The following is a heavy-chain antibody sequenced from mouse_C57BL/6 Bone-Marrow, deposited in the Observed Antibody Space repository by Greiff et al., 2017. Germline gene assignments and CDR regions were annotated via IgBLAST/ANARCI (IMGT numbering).Heavy chain of an antibody. D-gene: IGHD1-1*01. V-gene: IGHV1-64*01. CDR3: ARPHNDGSSYPYAMDY. CDR2: IDPNSGST. CDR1: GYTFTSYW. Sequence: VQLQQPGAELVKPGASVKLSCKASGYTFTSYWMHWVKQSPGQGLEWIGLIDPNSGSTNYNEKFKSKATLTVDKSSSTAYMQLSSLTSEDSAVYYLARPHNDGSSYPYAMDYWGQGTSVTVSS. J-gene: IGHJ4*01.